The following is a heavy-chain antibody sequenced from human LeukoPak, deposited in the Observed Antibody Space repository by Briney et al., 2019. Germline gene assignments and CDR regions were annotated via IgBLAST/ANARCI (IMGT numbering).Heavy chain of an antibody. V-gene: IGHV3-7*05. J-gene: IGHJ3*02. CDR1: GFTFSSYW. CDR3: ARDPTVTNFHDAFDI. Sequence: PGWSLRLSCAASGFTFSSYWMSWVRQAPGKGLEWVATIKQDGSQKEYVDSVKGRFTISRDNAKNSLYLQMNSLRAEDTAVYYCARDPTVTNFHDAFDIWGQGTMVTVSS. CDR2: IKQDGSQK. D-gene: IGHD4-17*01.